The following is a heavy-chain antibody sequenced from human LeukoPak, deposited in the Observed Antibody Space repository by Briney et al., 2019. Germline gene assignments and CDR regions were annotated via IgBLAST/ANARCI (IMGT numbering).Heavy chain of an antibody. J-gene: IGHJ4*02. Sequence: GGSLRLSCVASGINFSKSWISWVRQAPGRGLEWVANIKEDGTAAYCVDSVKGRFTISRDNTKNSLYLQMNSLRAEDTAVYYCARVSPQSSFDYWGQGTLVIVSS. CDR1: GINFSKSW. CDR2: IKEDGTAA. V-gene: IGHV3-7*05. CDR3: ARVSPQSSFDY.